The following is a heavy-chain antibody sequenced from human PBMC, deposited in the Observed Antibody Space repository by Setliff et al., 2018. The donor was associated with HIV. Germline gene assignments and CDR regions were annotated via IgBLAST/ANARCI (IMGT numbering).Heavy chain of an antibody. CDR2: ISSTCTYI. CDR1: GFNFSSHT. J-gene: IGHJ6*02. Sequence: PGGSLRLSCAASGFNFSSHTMNWIRQAPGKGLEWVSSISSTCTYIYYADSMKGRFTISRDNAKNSLYLQMNSLRADATAVYFCAKDFQWSTVNTPLNYQYGMDVWGQGTTVTVSS. V-gene: IGHV3-21*01. D-gene: IGHD4-17*01. CDR3: AKDFQWSTVNTPLNYQYGMDV.